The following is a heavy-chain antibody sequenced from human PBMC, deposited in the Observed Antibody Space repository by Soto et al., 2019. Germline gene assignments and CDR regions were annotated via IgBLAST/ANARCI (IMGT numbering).Heavy chain of an antibody. Sequence: GASVKVSCKASGYTFTSYGISWVRQAPGQGLEWIGWISAYNGNTNYAQKLQGRVTMTTDTSTSTAYMELRSLRSDDTAVYYCARDVPYYYDYRLYYGMDVWGQGTTVTVSS. CDR1: GYTFTSYG. D-gene: IGHD3-22*01. CDR2: ISAYNGNT. J-gene: IGHJ6*02. V-gene: IGHV1-18*04. CDR3: ARDVPYYYDYRLYYGMDV.